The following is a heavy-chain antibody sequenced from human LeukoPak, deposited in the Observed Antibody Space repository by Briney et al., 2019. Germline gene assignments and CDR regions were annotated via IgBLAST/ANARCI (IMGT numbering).Heavy chain of an antibody. Sequence: ASVKVSCRASGYTFTSYYMHWVRQAPGQGLEWMGWMNPNSGNTGYAQKFQGRVTMTRNTSISTAYLEVSSLRSEDTAVYYCARESGFYASGSRYWGQGTLVTVSS. D-gene: IGHD3-10*01. V-gene: IGHV1-8*02. CDR2: MNPNSGNT. CDR3: ARESGFYASGSRY. CDR1: GYTFTSYY. J-gene: IGHJ4*02.